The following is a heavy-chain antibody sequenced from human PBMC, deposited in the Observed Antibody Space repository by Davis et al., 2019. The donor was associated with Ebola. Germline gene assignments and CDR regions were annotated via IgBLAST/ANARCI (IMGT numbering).Heavy chain of an antibody. V-gene: IGHV3-33*06. CDR3: AKVYYDFWSGYPSLYYGMDV. CDR1: GFTFSSYG. Sequence: GESLKISCAASGFTFSSYGMHWVRQAPGKGLEWVAVIWYDGSNKYYADSVKGRFTISRDNSKNTLYLLMNSLRAEDTAVYYCAKVYYDFWSGYPSLYYGMDVWGQGTTVTVSS. D-gene: IGHD3-3*01. CDR2: IWYDGSNK. J-gene: IGHJ6*02.